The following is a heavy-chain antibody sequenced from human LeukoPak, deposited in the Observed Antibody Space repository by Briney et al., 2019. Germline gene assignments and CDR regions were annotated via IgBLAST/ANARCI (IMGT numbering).Heavy chain of an antibody. V-gene: IGHV3-74*03. CDR3: VRDETLWTLDW. CDR2: INEDGSDS. D-gene: IGHD1-1*01. Sequence: GGSLRLSCIASGFTFSGHWIHWARQAPGMGLVWVSRINEDGSDSMYAESVKGRFTISRDNAKNTVYLQMNILRAEDTAVYYCVRDETLWTLDWWGQGTLVSVSS. CDR1: GFTFSGHW. J-gene: IGHJ4*02.